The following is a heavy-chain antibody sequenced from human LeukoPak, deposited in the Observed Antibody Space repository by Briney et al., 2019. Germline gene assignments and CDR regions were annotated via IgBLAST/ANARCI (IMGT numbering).Heavy chain of an antibody. CDR1: GCSFSSYS. CDR3: ARDWVVGATTDAFDI. Sequence: GGSLRLSCAASGCSFSSYSMNWVRQAPAKGLELVSSISSSSSYIYYADSVKGRFTISRDNAKNSLYLQMNSLRAEATVVYYCARDWVVGATTDAFDIWGQGTMVTVSS. D-gene: IGHD1-26*01. J-gene: IGHJ3*02. CDR2: ISSSSSYI. V-gene: IGHV3-21*01.